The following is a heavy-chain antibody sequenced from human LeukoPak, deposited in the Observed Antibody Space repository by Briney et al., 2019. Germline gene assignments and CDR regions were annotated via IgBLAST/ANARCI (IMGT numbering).Heavy chain of an antibody. V-gene: IGHV3-30-3*01. Sequence: SLRLSCAASGFTFKSYAMHWVRQAPGKGLEWVAVISSDGTNEYYADSVKGRFTISRDNSKNTLYVQMNSLRTEDTAVYYCAREGIAVAATRWFDPWGQGTLVTVSS. D-gene: IGHD6-19*01. CDR2: ISSDGTNE. CDR1: GFTFKSYA. J-gene: IGHJ5*02. CDR3: AREGIAVAATRWFDP.